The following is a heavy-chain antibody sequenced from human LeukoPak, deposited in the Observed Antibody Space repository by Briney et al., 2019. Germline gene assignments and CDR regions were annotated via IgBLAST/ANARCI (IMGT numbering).Heavy chain of an antibody. D-gene: IGHD1-26*01. CDR1: GCTFSSYW. V-gene: IGHV3-74*01. CDR3: ARVGSGSFPFHDY. J-gene: IGHJ4*02. Sequence: PGGSLRLSCAASGCTFSSYWRHWVRQAPGKGLVWVSRINSDGSSTSYADSVRGGFTISTENAQNPLYLQMNSLRAEDTAVYYCARVGSGSFPFHDYWGQGTLVTVSS. CDR2: INSDGSST.